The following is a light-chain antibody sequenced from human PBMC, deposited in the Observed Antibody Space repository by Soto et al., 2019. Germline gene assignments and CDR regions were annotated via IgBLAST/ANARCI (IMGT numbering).Light chain of an antibody. V-gene: IGKV3-15*01. CDR1: QSVSSN. Sequence: EIVMTQSPATLSVSPGERATLSCRASQSVSSNLACYQQKPGQAPRLLIYGASTRATGIPARFSGSGSGTEFALTISSLQPDDFATYYCQQYNTYSWTFGPGTKVDI. J-gene: IGKJ1*01. CDR3: QQYNTYSWT. CDR2: GAS.